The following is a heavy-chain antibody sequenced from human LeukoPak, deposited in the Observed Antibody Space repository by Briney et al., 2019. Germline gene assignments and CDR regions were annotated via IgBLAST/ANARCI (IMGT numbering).Heavy chain of an antibody. CDR3: ARVPEYRSSRAYHYFGMDV. CDR2: ITPSVGIP. V-gene: IGHV1-69*04. CDR1: GGTFSRYV. Sequence: GASVTVSCKPSGGTFSRYVISWVRQAPGQGLEWMGRITPSVGIPNYAQKFQGRVTITADKSTSIVYMELSSLRTDDTAVYWCARVPEYRSSRAYHYFGMDVWGQGTTVIVSS. J-gene: IGHJ6*02. D-gene: IGHD6-13*01.